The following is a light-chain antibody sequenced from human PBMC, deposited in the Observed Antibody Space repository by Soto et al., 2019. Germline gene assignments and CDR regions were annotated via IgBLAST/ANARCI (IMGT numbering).Light chain of an antibody. CDR3: HQYKTYST. CDR1: QSLNNR. J-gene: IGKJ1*01. V-gene: IGKV1-5*01. Sequence: IQLTPSPSTLSASVGDRVTITCRASQSLNNRLAWYQQKPGKAPKLLIYDASTLESGVSSRFSGTGSETECTLTITDLQADDLATYFCHQYKTYSTFGQGTKVDI. CDR2: DAS.